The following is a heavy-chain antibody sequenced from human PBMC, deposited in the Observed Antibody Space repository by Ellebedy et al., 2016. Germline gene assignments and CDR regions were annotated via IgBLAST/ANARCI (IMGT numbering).Heavy chain of an antibody. CDR3: AKDQILIAVAGLEFDY. CDR2: ISGSGGST. V-gene: IGHV3-23*01. CDR1: GFTFSSYA. Sequence: GESLKISCAASGFTFSSYAMSWVRQAPGKGLEWVSAISGSGGSTYYADSVKGRFTISRDNSKNTLYLQMNSLRAEDTAVYYCAKDQILIAVAGLEFDYWGQGTLVTVSS. J-gene: IGHJ4*02. D-gene: IGHD6-19*01.